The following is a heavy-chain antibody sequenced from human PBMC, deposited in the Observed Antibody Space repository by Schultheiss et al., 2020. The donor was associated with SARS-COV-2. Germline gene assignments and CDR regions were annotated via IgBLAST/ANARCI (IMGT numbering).Heavy chain of an antibody. D-gene: IGHD6-19*01. V-gene: IGHV1-2*04. CDR2: INPNSGGT. CDR1: GGTFSSYA. J-gene: IGHJ4*02. Sequence: ASVKVSCKASGGTFSSYAISWVRQAPGQGLEWMGWINPNSGGTNYAQKFQGWVTMTRDTSISTAYMELSRLRSDDTAVYYCARDPRASGWYDYFDYWGQGTLVTVSS. CDR3: ARDPRASGWYDYFDY.